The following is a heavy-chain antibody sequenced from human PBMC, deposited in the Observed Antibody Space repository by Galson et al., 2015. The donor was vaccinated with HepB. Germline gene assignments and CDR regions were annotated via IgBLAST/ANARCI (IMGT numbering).Heavy chain of an antibody. CDR1: GFTFSSYW. CDR3: ARGPVLRFLEWLWLYYYMDV. V-gene: IGHV3-74*01. CDR2: INSDGSST. D-gene: IGHD3-3*01. J-gene: IGHJ6*03. Sequence: SLRLSCAASGFTFSSYWMHWVRQAPGKGLVWVSRINSDGSSTSYADSVKGRFTISRDNAKNTLYLQMNSLRAEDTAVYYCARGPVLRFLEWLWLYYYMDVWGKGTTVTVSS.